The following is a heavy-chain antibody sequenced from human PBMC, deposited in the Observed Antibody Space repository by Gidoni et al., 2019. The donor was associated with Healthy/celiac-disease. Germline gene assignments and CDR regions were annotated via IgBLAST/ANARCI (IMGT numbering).Heavy chain of an antibody. Sequence: QVQLVESGGGVVQPGRSVRLTCAASGFNFRSYAMPWFRQDPGKGLEWVAVISYDGSNKFYADSVKGRFTIASDNAKNTLYLQMTSLRAEDTAVYYCASEGDIAVAGTGRRPHYYYYGMDVWGQGTTVTVSS. CDR3: ASEGDIAVAGTGRRPHYYYYGMDV. V-gene: IGHV3-30*01. D-gene: IGHD6-19*01. CDR2: ISYDGSNK. J-gene: IGHJ6*02. CDR1: GFNFRSYA.